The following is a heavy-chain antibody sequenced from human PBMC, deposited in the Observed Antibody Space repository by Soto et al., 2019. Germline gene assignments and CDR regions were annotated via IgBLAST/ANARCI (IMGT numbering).Heavy chain of an antibody. CDR2: ISSGGVYI. Sequence: EVQIVESGGGLVQPGGSLRLSCSFTFSMYSMDWVRQAPGKGLEWVASISSGGVYIKYVDSVKGRFTISRDNAKNSVALQKNSLRVDDTALYFCTRDQGGSYDSWFDPWGQGTLVTVSS. J-gene: IGHJ5*02. V-gene: IGHV3-21*02. D-gene: IGHD1-26*01. CDR3: TRDQGGSYDSWFDP. CDR1: FTFSMYS.